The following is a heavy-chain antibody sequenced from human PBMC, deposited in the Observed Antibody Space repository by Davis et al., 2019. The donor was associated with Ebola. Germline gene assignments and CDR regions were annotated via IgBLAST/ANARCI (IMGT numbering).Heavy chain of an antibody. J-gene: IGHJ5*02. D-gene: IGHD4-11*01. Sequence: GESLKISCAASGFTFSSYWMSWVRQAPGKGLEWVANIKEDGSEKYYVDSVKGRFTISRDNAKNSLYLQMNSLRAEDTAVYYCARDLTVGFDPWGQGTLVTVSS. CDR1: GFTFSSYW. V-gene: IGHV3-7*01. CDR3: ARDLTVGFDP. CDR2: IKEDGSEK.